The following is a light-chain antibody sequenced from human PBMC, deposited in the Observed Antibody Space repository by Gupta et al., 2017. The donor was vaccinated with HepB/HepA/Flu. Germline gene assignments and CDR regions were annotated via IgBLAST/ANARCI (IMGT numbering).Light chain of an antibody. Sequence: QSALTQPASVSASPGLSLTISCTGTSSDVGAYNYVSWYQQHPGKAPKVVVYDVTNRPSGVSNRFSGSKSGSTASLAISGLQAEDEADYYCSSYTVTGTLVFGGGTKLTVL. V-gene: IGLV2-14*01. CDR1: SSDVGAYNY. CDR2: DVT. CDR3: SSYTVTGTLV. J-gene: IGLJ2*01.